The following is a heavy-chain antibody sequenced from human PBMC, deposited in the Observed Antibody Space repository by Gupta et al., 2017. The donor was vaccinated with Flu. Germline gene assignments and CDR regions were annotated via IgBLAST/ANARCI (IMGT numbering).Heavy chain of an antibody. CDR1: YG. J-gene: IGHJ3*02. CDR3: VRERGPFDAFDI. V-gene: IGHV3-33*01. Sequence: YGMHWVRQAPGKGPEWLAVIWADGNNKFYADSVKGRFTLSRDNSKNTLSLQMNNLRAEDTAVYHCVRERGPFDAFDIWGQGTMVTVSS. CDR2: IWADGNNK.